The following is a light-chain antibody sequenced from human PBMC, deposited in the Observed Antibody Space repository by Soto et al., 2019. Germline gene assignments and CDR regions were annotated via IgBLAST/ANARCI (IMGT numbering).Light chain of an antibody. Sequence: DIVMTQSPDSLAVSLGERATINCKSSQSVLYSSNNKNYLAWYQQKPGQPPKLLIYWASTRESGVPDRFSGSGSETDFTLTISSLQAEDLAVYYCQQYYSTPRTFGQGTKVEIK. CDR3: QQYYSTPRT. CDR1: QSVLYSSNNKNY. V-gene: IGKV4-1*01. J-gene: IGKJ1*01. CDR2: WAS.